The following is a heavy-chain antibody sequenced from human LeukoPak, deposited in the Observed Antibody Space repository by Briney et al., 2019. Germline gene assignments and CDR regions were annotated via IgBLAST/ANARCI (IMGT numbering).Heavy chain of an antibody. V-gene: IGHV4-59*01. Sequence: SETLSLTCTVSGGSISSYYWSWIRQPPGKGLEWIGYIYYSGSTNYNPSLKSRVTISVDTSKNQFSLKLSSVTAADTAVYYCARGHRGGIMPRYVDYWGQGTLVTVSS. CDR3: ARGHRGGIMPRYVDY. D-gene: IGHD3-10*01. CDR2: IYYSGST. CDR1: GGSISSYY. J-gene: IGHJ4*02.